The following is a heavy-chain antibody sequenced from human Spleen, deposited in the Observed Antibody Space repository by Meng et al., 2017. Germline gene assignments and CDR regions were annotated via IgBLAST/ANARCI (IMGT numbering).Heavy chain of an antibody. CDR1: GFTFSSCG. V-gene: IGHV3-NL1*01. J-gene: IGHJ6*02. CDR3: TRERDQGDYWYGMDV. Sequence: GESLKISCVASGFTFSSCGMAWVRQAPGKGLEWVSTINNDGDNRHYADSVKGRFTISRDTPNNNVYLQMNSLTPEDSAVYYCTRERDQGDYWYGMDVWGQGTMVTVAS. D-gene: IGHD2-21*02. CDR2: INNDGDNR.